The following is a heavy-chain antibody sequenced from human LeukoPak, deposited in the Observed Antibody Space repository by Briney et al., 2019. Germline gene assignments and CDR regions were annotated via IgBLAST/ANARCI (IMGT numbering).Heavy chain of an antibody. V-gene: IGHV3-23*01. J-gene: IGHJ4*02. D-gene: IGHD2-21*02. Sequence: GGSLRLSCAAYGFTFSSYALNWVRQAPGKGLEWVSTISGSGGSTYYADSVKGRFTISRDNSKNTLYLQMNSLRAEDTAVFYCAKEPRHCGGDCFSLLDYWGQGTLVTVSS. CDR2: ISGSGGST. CDR1: GFTFSSYA. CDR3: AKEPRHCGGDCFSLLDY.